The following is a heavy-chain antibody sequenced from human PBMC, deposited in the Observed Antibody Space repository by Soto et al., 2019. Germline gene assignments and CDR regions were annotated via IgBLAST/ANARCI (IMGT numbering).Heavy chain of an antibody. V-gene: IGHV1-69*12. J-gene: IGHJ4*02. Sequence: QVQLVQSGAEVKKPGSSVKVSCTASGGTFSSYAISWVRQAPGQGLEGMGGIIPIFGTADYAQKFQGRVTITADEYTSTAYMELSSMRSEDTAVYYCASPDSSGWYGGFDYWGQGTLVTVSS. CDR3: ASPDSSGWYGGFDY. D-gene: IGHD6-19*01. CDR2: IIPIFGTA. CDR1: GGTFSSYA.